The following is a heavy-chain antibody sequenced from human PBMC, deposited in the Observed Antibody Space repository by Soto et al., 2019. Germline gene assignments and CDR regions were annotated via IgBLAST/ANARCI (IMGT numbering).Heavy chain of an antibody. V-gene: IGHV1-18*01. Sequence: GASVKVSCKASGYTFTSYGISWVRQAPGQGLEWMGWISAYNGNANYAQKLQGRVTMTTDTSMSTAYMELRSLRSDDTAVYYCAREEQQLVLHYFDYWGQGTLVTVSS. CDR1: GYTFTSYG. CDR2: ISAYNGNA. J-gene: IGHJ4*02. D-gene: IGHD6-13*01. CDR3: AREEQQLVLHYFDY.